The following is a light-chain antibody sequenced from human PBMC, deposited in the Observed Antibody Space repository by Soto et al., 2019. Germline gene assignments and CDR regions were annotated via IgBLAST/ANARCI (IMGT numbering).Light chain of an antibody. Sequence: QSALTQPASVSGSPGQSITISCTGTSSDVGGYNFVSWYQQHPGKAPKLMIYDVSHRPSGVSNRFSGSKSGNTASLTISGLQAEDEADYYCRSYTSSSTLDVFGTGTKLTVL. V-gene: IGLV2-14*01. J-gene: IGLJ1*01. CDR1: SSDVGGYNF. CDR3: RSYTSSSTLDV. CDR2: DVS.